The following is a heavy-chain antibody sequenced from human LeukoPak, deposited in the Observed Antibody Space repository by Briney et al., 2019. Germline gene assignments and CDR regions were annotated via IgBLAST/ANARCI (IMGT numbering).Heavy chain of an antibody. CDR3: ARSMTTMITCDS. D-gene: IGHD4-17*01. CDR1: GFTFSSYW. J-gene: IGHJ4*02. CDR2: IKQDGSET. Sequence: GGSLRLSCAASGFTFSSYWMTWVRQAPGKGLEWVANIKQDGSETYYADSVKGRFTISRDNAKNSLYLQMTSLRAEDTAIYYCARSMTTMITCDSWGQGALVTVSS. V-gene: IGHV3-7*01.